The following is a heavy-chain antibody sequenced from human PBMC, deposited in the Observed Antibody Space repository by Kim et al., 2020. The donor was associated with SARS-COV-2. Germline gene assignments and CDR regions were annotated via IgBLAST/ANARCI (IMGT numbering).Heavy chain of an antibody. V-gene: IGHV4-59*13. CDR3: ARGKDSSGFGYYYYYYGMDV. D-gene: IGHD6-19*01. J-gene: IGHJ6*02. CDR2: IYYSGST. CDR1: GGSISSYY. Sequence: SETLSLTCTVSGGSISSYYWSWIRQPPGKGLEWIGYIYYSGSTNYNPSLKSRVTISVDTSKNQFSLKLSSVTAADTAVYYCARGKDSSGFGYYYYYYGMDVWGQGTTVTVSS.